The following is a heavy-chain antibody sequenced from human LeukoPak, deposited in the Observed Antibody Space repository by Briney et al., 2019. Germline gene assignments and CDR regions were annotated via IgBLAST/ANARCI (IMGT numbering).Heavy chain of an antibody. CDR1: GFTLSSYA. V-gene: IGHV3-21*01. J-gene: IGHJ3*02. CDR3: VTDYGGSSGAFDI. Sequence: AGGSLRLSCTGSGFTLSSYAMNWVRRARGQGLEWVSTISSSSSDIYYTDSVKGRFTISRDNAKNSLYLQMNSLRAEDTAVYYCVTDYGGSSGAFDIWGQGTMVTVSS. CDR2: ISSSSSDI. D-gene: IGHD4-23*01.